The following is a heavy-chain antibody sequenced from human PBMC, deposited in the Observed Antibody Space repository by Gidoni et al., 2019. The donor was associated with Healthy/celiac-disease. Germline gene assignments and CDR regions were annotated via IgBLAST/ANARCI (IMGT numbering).Heavy chain of an antibody. Sequence: QVQLVQSGAEVKKPGSSVKVSCKASGGTFSSYAISWVRQATGQGLEWMGGIIPIFGTANYAQKFQGRVTITADESTSTAYMELSSLRSEDTAVYYCAKTIPHDYGGNSGGWYFDLWGRGTLVTVSS. CDR1: GGTFSSYA. V-gene: IGHV1-69*01. J-gene: IGHJ2*01. D-gene: IGHD4-17*01. CDR3: AKTIPHDYGGNSGGWYFDL. CDR2: IIPIFGTA.